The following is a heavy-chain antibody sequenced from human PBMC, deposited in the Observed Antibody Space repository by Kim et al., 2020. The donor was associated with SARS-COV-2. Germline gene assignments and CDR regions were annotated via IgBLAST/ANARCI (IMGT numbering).Heavy chain of an antibody. Sequence: TNYAQKVQGSVIMATDTSTSTAYIELWSLRSDDTAIYYCARGAYGDVSFDYWGQGTLVTVSS. CDR3: ARGAYGDVSFDY. J-gene: IGHJ4*02. D-gene: IGHD4-17*01. V-gene: IGHV1-18*01. CDR2: T.